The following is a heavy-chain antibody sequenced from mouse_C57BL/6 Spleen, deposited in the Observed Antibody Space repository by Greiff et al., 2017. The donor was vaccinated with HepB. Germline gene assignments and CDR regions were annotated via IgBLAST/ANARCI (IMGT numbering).Heavy chain of an antibody. Sequence: QVQLQQPGAELVRPGTSVKLSCKASGYTFTSYWMHWVKQRPGQGLEWIGVIDPSDSYTNYNQKFKGKATLTVDTSSSTAYMQLSSLTSEDSAVYYCARATTVEEDWFAYWGQGTLVTVSA. D-gene: IGHD1-1*01. CDR1: GYTFTSYW. CDR3: ARATTVEEDWFAY. V-gene: IGHV1-59*01. J-gene: IGHJ3*01. CDR2: IDPSDSYT.